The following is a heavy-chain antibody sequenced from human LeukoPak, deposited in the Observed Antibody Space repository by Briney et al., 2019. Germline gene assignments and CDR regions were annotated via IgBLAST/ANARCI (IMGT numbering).Heavy chain of an antibody. Sequence: GGSLRLSCAASGFTFSTYWMHWVRQAPGKGLVWVSQINTDGNSTTYADSVKGRFTVSRDNAKNTLYLQMNSLRAEDTTVYYCARELASGDWGQGTLVTVSS. V-gene: IGHV3-74*01. CDR2: INTDGNST. D-gene: IGHD6-13*01. CDR1: GFTFSTYW. J-gene: IGHJ4*02. CDR3: ARELASGD.